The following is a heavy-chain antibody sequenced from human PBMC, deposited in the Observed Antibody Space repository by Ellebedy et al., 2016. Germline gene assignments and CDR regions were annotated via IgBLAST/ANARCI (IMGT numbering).Heavy chain of an antibody. CDR3: ARDSGSYSFDY. Sequence: GGSLRLSCAASGFTFSSYAMHWVRQAPGKGLEWVAVIWYDGSNKYYADSVKGRFTISRDNSKNTLYLQMNSLRAEDTAVYYCARDSGSYSFDYWGQGTMVTVSS. D-gene: IGHD1-26*01. CDR2: IWYDGSNK. J-gene: IGHJ4*02. V-gene: IGHV3-33*08. CDR1: GFTFSSYA.